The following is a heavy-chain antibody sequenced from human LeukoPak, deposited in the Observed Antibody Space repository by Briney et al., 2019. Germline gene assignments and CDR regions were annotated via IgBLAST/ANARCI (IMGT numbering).Heavy chain of an antibody. J-gene: IGHJ4*02. V-gene: IGHV4-30-4*08. CDR2: IYYGGSA. D-gene: IGHD6-6*01. CDR1: GGPISSGDYY. Sequence: SETLSLTCTVSGGPISSGDYYWSWVRQAPGKGLEWIMYIYYGGSAYYNPSLKSRLTTSIDTSKNQFSLKLSSVTAADTAVYYCARGREQLVLGYFDYWGQGTLVTVPS. CDR3: ARGREQLVLGYFDY.